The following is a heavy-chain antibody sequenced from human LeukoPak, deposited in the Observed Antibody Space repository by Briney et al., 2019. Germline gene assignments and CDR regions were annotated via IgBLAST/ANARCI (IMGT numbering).Heavy chain of an antibody. Sequence: SETLSLTRTVSGGSITSSGYYWGWIRQPPGKGLEWIASIHYSGITYYNPSLKSRVTISVDTSKNQFSLKLSSVTAADTAVYYCARYGGQSEFDYWGQGTLVTVSS. D-gene: IGHD4-23*01. CDR3: ARYGGQSEFDY. J-gene: IGHJ4*02. V-gene: IGHV4-39*01. CDR1: GGSITSSGYY. CDR2: IHYSGIT.